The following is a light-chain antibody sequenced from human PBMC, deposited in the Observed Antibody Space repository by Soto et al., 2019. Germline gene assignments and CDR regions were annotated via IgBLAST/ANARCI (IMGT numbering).Light chain of an antibody. CDR1: SSDFGDDKY. CDR3: ATWDDSLSGFVV. V-gene: IGLV2-11*01. CDR2: DVT. J-gene: IGLJ7*01. Sequence: QSALTQPRSVSGSPGRSVTISCTGTSSDFGDDKYVSWYQQHPGKAPKLIIYDVTKRPSGVPDRFSGSKSGNTASLTISGLQAEDEADYYCATWDDSLSGFVVFGGGTQLTVL.